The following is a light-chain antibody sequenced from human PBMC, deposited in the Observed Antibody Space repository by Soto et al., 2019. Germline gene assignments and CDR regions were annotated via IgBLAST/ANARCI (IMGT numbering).Light chain of an antibody. J-gene: IGLJ1*01. V-gene: IGLV2-8*01. Sequence: QSVLTQPPSASGSPGPSVTISCTGTSSDVGGSKYVSWYQQHPGKAPKLMIFEVNKRPSGVPDRFSGSKSGNTASLTVSGLQAEDEADYYCSSYAGINNLGVFGTGTKLTVL. CDR2: EVN. CDR3: SSYAGINNLGV. CDR1: SSDVGGSKY.